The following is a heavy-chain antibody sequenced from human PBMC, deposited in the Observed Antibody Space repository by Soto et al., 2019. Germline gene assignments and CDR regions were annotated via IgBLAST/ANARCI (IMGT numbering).Heavy chain of an antibody. Sequence: QVQLQESGPGLVKPSGTLSLTCAVSGGSIRGHYWWSWVRQTPGKGLEWIGETYHGGATYYNPSLKSRVIISTDESKNQLSLKLNFVTAADTAVYYCAHQTISYTLDVWGQGTTVTVSS. CDR3: AHQTISYTLDV. CDR1: GGSIRGHYW. V-gene: IGHV4-4*02. CDR2: TYHGGAT. D-gene: IGHD1-1*01. J-gene: IGHJ6*02.